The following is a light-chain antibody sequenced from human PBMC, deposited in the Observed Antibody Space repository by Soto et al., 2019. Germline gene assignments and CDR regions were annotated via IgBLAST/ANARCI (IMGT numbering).Light chain of an antibody. CDR3: QQRSNWPGT. J-gene: IGKJ1*01. CDR1: QSVSSY. V-gene: IGKV3-11*01. CDR2: DAS. Sequence: IVLTQSPATLSVSPGKRATLSCRASQSVSSYLAWYQQKPGQAPRLLIYDASNRATGIPARFSGSGSGTDFTLTISSLEPEDFAVYYCQQRSNWPGTFGQGTKVDIK.